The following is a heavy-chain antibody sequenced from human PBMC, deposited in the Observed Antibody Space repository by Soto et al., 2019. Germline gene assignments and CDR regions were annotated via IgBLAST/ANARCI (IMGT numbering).Heavy chain of an antibody. CDR1: GGTFSSYA. J-gene: IGHJ4*02. V-gene: IGHV1-69*13. CDR3: ARPTYYYDSSGPPGY. CDR2: IIPIFGTA. D-gene: IGHD3-22*01. Sequence: VKVSCKASGGTFSSYAISWVRQAPGQGLEWMGGIIPIFGTANYAQKFQGRVTITADESTSTAYMELSSLRSEDTAVYYCARPTYYYDSSGPPGYWGQGTLVTVSS.